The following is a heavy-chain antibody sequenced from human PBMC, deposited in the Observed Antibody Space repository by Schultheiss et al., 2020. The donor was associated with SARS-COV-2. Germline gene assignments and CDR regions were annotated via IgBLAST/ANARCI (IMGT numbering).Heavy chain of an antibody. CDR1: GFTFSNAW. D-gene: IGHD3-3*01. CDR2: IKSKTDGGTT. CDR3: AKGGTPDFWSGYEVDY. J-gene: IGHJ4*02. V-gene: IGHV3-15*01. Sequence: GGSLRLSCAASGFTFSNAWMSWVRQAPGKGLEWVGCIKSKTDGGTTDYAAPVKGRFTISRDDSKNTLYLQMNSLRAEDTAVYYCAKGGTPDFWSGYEVDYWGQGTLVTVSS.